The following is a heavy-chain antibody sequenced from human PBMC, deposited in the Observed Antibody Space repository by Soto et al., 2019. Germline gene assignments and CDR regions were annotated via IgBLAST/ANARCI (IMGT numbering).Heavy chain of an antibody. CDR1: GASISSYY. D-gene: IGHD2-15*01. J-gene: IGHJ5*02. CDR2: MFYIGST. CDR3: ARRDGQFCSGGSCYLYFAP. V-gene: IGHV4-59*08. Sequence: PSGTMSLTCSVSGASISSYYWSWIRQPPGKGLEWIGNMFYIGSTNYNPSLKSRVTISADTSKNQFSLKLSTVTAADTAVYYCARRDGQFCSGGSCYLYFAPWGQGTLVTVSS.